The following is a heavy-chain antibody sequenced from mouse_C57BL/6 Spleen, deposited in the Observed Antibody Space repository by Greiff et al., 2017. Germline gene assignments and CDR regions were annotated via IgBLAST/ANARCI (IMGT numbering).Heavy chain of an antibody. J-gene: IGHJ2*01. CDR3: ARDYYDYDGGVFDY. D-gene: IGHD2-4*01. V-gene: IGHV5-17*01. CDR2: ISSGSSTI. CDR1: GFTFSDYG. Sequence: EVKVVESGGGLVKPGGSLKLSCAASGFTFSDYGMHWVRQAPEKGLEWVAYISSGSSTIYYADTVKGRFTISRDNAKNTLFLQMTSLRSEDTAMYYCARDYYDYDGGVFDYWGQGTTLTVSS.